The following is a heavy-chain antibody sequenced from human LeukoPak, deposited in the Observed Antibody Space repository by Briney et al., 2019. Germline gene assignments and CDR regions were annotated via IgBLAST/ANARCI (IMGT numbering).Heavy chain of an antibody. CDR1: GFTFSSYG. V-gene: IGHV3-30*02. D-gene: IGHD3-22*01. Sequence: GGSLRLSCAASGFTFSSYGMHWVRQAPGKGLEWVAFIRYDGSNKYYADSVKGRFTISRDNSKNTLYLQMNSLRAEDTAVYYCAKDLLHYYDSSGADYWGQGTLVTVSS. CDR3: AKDLLHYYDSSGADY. J-gene: IGHJ4*02. CDR2: IRYDGSNK.